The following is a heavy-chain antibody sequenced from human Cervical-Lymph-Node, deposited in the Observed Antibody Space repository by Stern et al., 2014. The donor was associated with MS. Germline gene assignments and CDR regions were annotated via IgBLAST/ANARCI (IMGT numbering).Heavy chain of an antibody. Sequence: VQLVESGAEVKKPGASVTVSCKASGYTFTSHYIHWVRQAPGQGLEWMGRFNPSSDSTSSEPLFQGRLTMTWDTSTSTVNMHLSSLTSEDTAVYYCARGFVSTANWFDHWGQGTLVTVSS. CDR3: ARGFVSTANWFDH. D-gene: IGHD3-10*01. CDR1: GYTFTSHY. CDR2: FNPSSDST. J-gene: IGHJ5*02. V-gene: IGHV1-46*01.